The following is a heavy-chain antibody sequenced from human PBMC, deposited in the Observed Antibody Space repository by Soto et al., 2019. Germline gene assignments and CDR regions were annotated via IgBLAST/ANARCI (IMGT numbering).Heavy chain of an antibody. CDR2: IKEDGSGR. V-gene: IGHV3-7*03. CDR3: AKDYSTVTTDPVSVVLFDY. CDR1: GFTFSNYW. Sequence: GGSLRLSCAASGFTFSNYWMSWVRQAPGKGLEWVAKIKEDGSGRNYVDSVKGRFTISRDNAENPVYLQMNSLRAEDRDVCYCAKDYSTVTTDPVSVVLFDYWVRGALVTDSS. J-gene: IGHJ4*02. D-gene: IGHD4-17*01.